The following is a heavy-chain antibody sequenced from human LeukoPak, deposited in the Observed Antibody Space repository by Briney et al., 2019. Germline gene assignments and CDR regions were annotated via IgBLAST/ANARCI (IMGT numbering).Heavy chain of an antibody. CDR3: ARDLGCGSGGSCYSQYYFDY. Sequence: SETLSLTCTVSGGSISSYYWSWIRQPAGKGLEWIGRIYTSGSTNYNPSLKSRVTMSVDTSKNQFSLKLSSVTAADTAVYYCARDLGCGSGGSCYSQYYFDYWGQGTLVTVSS. CDR2: IYTSGST. CDR1: GGSISSYY. V-gene: IGHV4-4*07. J-gene: IGHJ4*02. D-gene: IGHD2-15*01.